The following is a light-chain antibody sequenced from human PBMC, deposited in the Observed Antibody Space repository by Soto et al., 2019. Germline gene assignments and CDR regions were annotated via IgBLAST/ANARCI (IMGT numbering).Light chain of an antibody. Sequence: EIVMTQSPATLSVSPGERVTLSCRASQSVNSNLAWYQRKRGQAPRLLIFYASTRAPGIPSGFSGSGSGTEFTLTISSLQSEDFAVYYCQQYNTWPWTFGQGTEVEIK. CDR1: QSVNSN. J-gene: IGKJ1*01. V-gene: IGKV3-15*01. CDR3: QQYNTWPWT. CDR2: YAS.